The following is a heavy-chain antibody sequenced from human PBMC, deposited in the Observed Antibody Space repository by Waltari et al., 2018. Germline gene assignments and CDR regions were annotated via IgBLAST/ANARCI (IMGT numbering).Heavy chain of an antibody. J-gene: IGHJ4*02. CDR1: GFTFSNCW. CDR2: IDGDGTTT. Sequence: EVQLVESGGGLVQPGGSLRLSCAASGFTFSNCWMDWVRQAPGKGLVWVSRIDGDGTTTHDADSVKGRFSVSRDNAKNTLYLQMNSLRAEDTAVYYCARTVAGSFDHWGQGTLVNVSS. CDR3: ARTVAGSFDH. D-gene: IGHD6-19*01. V-gene: IGHV3-74*01.